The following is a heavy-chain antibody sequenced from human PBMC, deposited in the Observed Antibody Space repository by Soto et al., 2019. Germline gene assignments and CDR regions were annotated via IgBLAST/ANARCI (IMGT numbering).Heavy chain of an antibody. CDR1: GGSISSGEYC. J-gene: IGHJ6*02. D-gene: IGHD3-10*01. V-gene: IGHV4-30-4*01. CDR3: ARVSTWHYGSGRMDV. CDR2: ICYSGST. Sequence: QVQLQESGPGLVKPSQTLSLTCTVSGGSISSGEYCWSWIRQPPGKGLEWIGYICYSGSTYYNRSLKSRVTISLDTSMNQFSLKLSSVTAADTAVYYCARVSTWHYGSGRMDVWGQGTTVTASS.